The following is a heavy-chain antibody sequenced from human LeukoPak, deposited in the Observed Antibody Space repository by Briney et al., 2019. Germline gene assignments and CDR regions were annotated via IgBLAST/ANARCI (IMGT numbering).Heavy chain of an antibody. J-gene: IGHJ3*02. CDR2: IYHSGTT. CDR3: ARVRGGGWRGAFDI. Sequence: SETLSVTCIVSHYSITSGYYWGWIRQPPGRGLEWIGNIYHSGTTYYHPSLNGRATLLVDTSKNQLSLKINSVTAADTAVYYCARVRGGGWRGAFDIWGQGTAVIVSS. CDR1: HYSITSGYY. D-gene: IGHD6-19*01. V-gene: IGHV4-38-2*02.